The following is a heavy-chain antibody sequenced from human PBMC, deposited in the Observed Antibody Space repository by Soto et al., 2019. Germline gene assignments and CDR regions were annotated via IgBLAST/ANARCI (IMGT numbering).Heavy chain of an antibody. CDR3: ARDPSSYDFWSGYYRVIDY. Sequence: ASVKVSCKASGYTFTSYGISWVRQAPGQGLVWMGWISAYNGNTNYAQKLQGRVTMTTDTSTSTGYMELRSLRSDDTAVYYCARDPSSYDFWSGYYRVIDYWGQGTLVTVSS. CDR1: GYTFTSYG. J-gene: IGHJ4*02. D-gene: IGHD3-3*01. CDR2: ISAYNGNT. V-gene: IGHV1-18*01.